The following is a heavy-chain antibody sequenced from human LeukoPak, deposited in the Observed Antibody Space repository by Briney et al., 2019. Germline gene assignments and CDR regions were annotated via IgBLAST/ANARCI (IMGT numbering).Heavy chain of an antibody. J-gene: IGHJ4*02. CDR3: AKEGELVRTTYYFDY. CDR2: ISWNSGSI. CDR1: GFTFDDYA. D-gene: IGHD4/OR15-4a*01. V-gene: IGHV3-9*01. Sequence: PGGSLRLSCAASGFTFDDYAMHWVRQAPGKGLEWVSGISWNSGSIGYADSVKGRFTISRDNAKNSLYLQMNSLRAEDTALYYCAKEGELVRTTYYFDYWGQGTLVTVSS.